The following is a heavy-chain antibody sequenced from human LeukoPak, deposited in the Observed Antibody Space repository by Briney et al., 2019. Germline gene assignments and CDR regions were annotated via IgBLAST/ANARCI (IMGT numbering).Heavy chain of an antibody. J-gene: IGHJ4*02. CDR3: ARGLYSSSYNDY. Sequence: PGGSLRLSCAASGFTFSSYEMNWVRQAPGKGLEWVSYISSSGSTIYYADSVKGRFTISRDNAKNTLYLQMNSLRAEDTAVYYCARGLYSSSYNDYWGQGTLVTVSS. D-gene: IGHD6-6*01. CDR2: ISSSGSTI. V-gene: IGHV3-48*03. CDR1: GFTFSSYE.